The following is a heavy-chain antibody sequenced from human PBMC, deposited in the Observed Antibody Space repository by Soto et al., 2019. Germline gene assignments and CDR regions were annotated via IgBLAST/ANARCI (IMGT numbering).Heavy chain of an antibody. CDR3: AKVGVVRYFDWLSPYFQH. D-gene: IGHD3-9*01. Sequence: GESLKISCAASGFTFSSYAMSWVRQAPGKGLEWVSAISGSGGSTYYADSVKGRFTISRDNSKNTLYLQMNSLRAEDTAVYYCAKVGVVRYFDWLSPYFQHWGQGTLVTVSS. V-gene: IGHV3-23*01. CDR1: GFTFSSYA. J-gene: IGHJ1*01. CDR2: ISGSGGST.